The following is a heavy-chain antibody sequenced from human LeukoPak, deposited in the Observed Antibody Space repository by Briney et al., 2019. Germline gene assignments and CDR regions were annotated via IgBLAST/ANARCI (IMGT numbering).Heavy chain of an antibody. CDR3: ARVRGPDYYYYYMDV. J-gene: IGHJ6*03. CDR1: SGSISTSNYY. CDR2: IYYSGST. Sequence: SETLSLSCTVSSGSISTSNYYWGWVRQPPGKALEWIGSIYYSGSTYYNPSLKSRVTISVDTSKNQFSLKLSSVTAADTAVYYCARVRGPDYYYYYMDVWGKGTTVTVS. V-gene: IGHV4-39*07. D-gene: IGHD3-16*01.